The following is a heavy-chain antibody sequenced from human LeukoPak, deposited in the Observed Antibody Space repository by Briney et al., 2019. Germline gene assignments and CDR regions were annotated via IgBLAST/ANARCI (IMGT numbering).Heavy chain of an antibody. CDR3: ARDPLYCSGGSCYSTWFDP. CDR2: IYTTGSI. V-gene: IGHV4-61*02. Sequence: SQTLSLTCIVSGGSTSTGDYYCSWIRQPAGKGLEWIGRIYTTGSINYNPSLRSRVTMSVDTSKNQFSLKLTSVTAADTAVYYCARDPLYCSGGSCYSTWFDPWGQGILVTVSS. CDR1: GGSTSTGDYY. D-gene: IGHD2-15*01. J-gene: IGHJ5*02.